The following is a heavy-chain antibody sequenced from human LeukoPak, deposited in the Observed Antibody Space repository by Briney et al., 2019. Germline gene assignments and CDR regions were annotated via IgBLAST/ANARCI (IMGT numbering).Heavy chain of an antibody. V-gene: IGHV3-13*01. Sequence: GGSLRLSCAASGFTFSSFDMHWVRQPTGQGLEWVSTIGTASDTYYPGSVEGRFTLSRDNAKNSLYLQMNSLAAGDTAVYYCARGPPRGKYYYMDVWGKGTTVTVSS. CDR2: IGTASDT. CDR3: ARGPPRGKYYYMDV. J-gene: IGHJ6*03. D-gene: IGHD1-1*01. CDR1: GFTFSSFD.